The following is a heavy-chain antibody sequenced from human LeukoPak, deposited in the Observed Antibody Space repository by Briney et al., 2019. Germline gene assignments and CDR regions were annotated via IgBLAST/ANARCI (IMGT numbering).Heavy chain of an antibody. CDR1: GFTFSTYA. D-gene: IGHD3-22*01. CDR3: AKDSSSYDWGYMDV. CDR2: IGGSDGRT. Sequence: GGSLRLSCAASGFTFSTYAMSWVRQAPGKGLEWVSLIGGSDGRTRYADSVEGRFTISRDNSKNTLYLEMNSLRAEDTAVYYCAKDSSSYDWGYMDVWGKGTTVTISS. J-gene: IGHJ6*03. V-gene: IGHV3-23*01.